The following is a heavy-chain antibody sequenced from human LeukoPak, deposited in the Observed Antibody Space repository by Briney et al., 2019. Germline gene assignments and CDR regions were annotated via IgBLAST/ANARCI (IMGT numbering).Heavy chain of an antibody. J-gene: IGHJ4*02. CDR3: ARDPSSVTLYFFDY. CDR2: IDANNGDS. CDR1: GYTFRGNY. V-gene: IGHV1-2*02. D-gene: IGHD4-11*01. Sequence: ASVEISCKASGYTFRGNYILWLRRAPGHGLEWMGWIDANNGDSKSAQKFQGRVTMSRDTSISTAYMDLSSMSPDDAAVYYCARDPSSVTLYFFDYWGQGTLVTVSS.